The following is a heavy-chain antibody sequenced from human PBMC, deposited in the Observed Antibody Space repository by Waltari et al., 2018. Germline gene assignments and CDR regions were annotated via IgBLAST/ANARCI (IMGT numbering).Heavy chain of an antibody. V-gene: IGHV3-30*02. CDR3: ARDQWFAFDI. J-gene: IGHJ3*02. D-gene: IGHD3-22*01. CDR1: GLNFKIYN. Sequence: QVQLVESGGGVVQTGESLRLSCAASGLNFKIYNMHWVRQAPGRGLEWVAFTRFDERDKQYADSVKGRFTISRDNLKDELYLEMHSLRPDDTAVYYCARDQWFAFDIWGHGTMVTVSS. CDR2: TRFDERDK.